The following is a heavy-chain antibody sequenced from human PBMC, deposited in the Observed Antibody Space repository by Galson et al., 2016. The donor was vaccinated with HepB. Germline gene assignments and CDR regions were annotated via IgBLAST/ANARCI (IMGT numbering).Heavy chain of an antibody. J-gene: IGHJ4*02. D-gene: IGHD2-21*02. CDR1: GGSISGYL. CDR3: AREWDCGGDCHPGTDFDY. Sequence: SETLSLTCTVSGGSISGYLWSWIRQPPGKGLEWIGAIHYSGKTYYKPSLRSRITIAVDASKNQFSLKLTSVTAADKAVYYCAREWDCGGDCHPGTDFDYWGQGSLVAVSS. V-gene: IGHV4-59*12. CDR2: IHYSGKT.